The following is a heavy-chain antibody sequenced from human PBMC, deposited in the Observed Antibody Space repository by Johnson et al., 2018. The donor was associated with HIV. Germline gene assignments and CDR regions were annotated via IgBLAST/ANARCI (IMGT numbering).Heavy chain of an antibody. V-gene: IGHV3-11*04. CDR3: ARSEVSSGYYYTPFVDAFDI. J-gene: IGHJ3*02. CDR1: GFTFSDYY. CDR2: ISSSGSTI. D-gene: IGHD3-22*01. Sequence: QVLLVESGGGLVKPGGSLRLSCAASGFTFSDYYMSWIRQAPGKGLEWVSYISSSGSTIYYADSVKGRFTISRDNAKTSLYLQMNSLRAEDTAVYYCARSEVSSGYYYTPFVDAFDIWGQGTMVTVSS.